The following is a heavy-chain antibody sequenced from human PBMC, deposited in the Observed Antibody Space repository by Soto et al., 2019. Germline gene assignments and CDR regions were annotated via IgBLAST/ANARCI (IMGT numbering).Heavy chain of an antibody. CDR1: GFSFSNYA. CDR2: ISGGGGGT. D-gene: IGHD3-22*01. Sequence: GGSLRLSCAASGFSFSNYAMNWVRQAPGKGLEWVSGISGGGGGTYYADSVKGRFTISRDSSKNTLYLQMNSLRAEDTAVYYCARDLLHRNYYDSSGYLYYYYGMDVWGQGTTVTVSS. V-gene: IGHV3-23*01. J-gene: IGHJ6*02. CDR3: ARDLLHRNYYDSSGYLYYYYGMDV.